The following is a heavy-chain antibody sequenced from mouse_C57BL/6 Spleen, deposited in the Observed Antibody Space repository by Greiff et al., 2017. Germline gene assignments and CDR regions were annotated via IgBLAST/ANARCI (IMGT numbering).Heavy chain of an antibody. V-gene: IGHV14-4*01. Sequence: VQLKESGAELVRPGASVKLSCTASGFNIKDDYMHWVKQRPEQGLEWLGWIDPENGDTEYASKFQGKATITADTASNTAYLQLSSLTSEDTAVYYCTTGVTGRYWYFDVWGTGTTVTVSS. J-gene: IGHJ1*03. CDR1: GFNIKDDY. D-gene: IGHD4-1*01. CDR3: TTGVTGRYWYFDV. CDR2: IDPENGDT.